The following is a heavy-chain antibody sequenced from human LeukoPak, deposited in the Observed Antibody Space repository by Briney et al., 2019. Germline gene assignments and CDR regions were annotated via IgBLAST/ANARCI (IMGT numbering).Heavy chain of an antibody. CDR1: GGSFSGNY. CDR3: ARGEAIVVVVAADDNWFDP. CDR2: INHSGST. D-gene: IGHD2-15*01. V-gene: IGHV4-34*01. Sequence: SETLSLTCAVYGGSFSGNYWSWIRQPPGKGLEWIGEINHSGSTNYNPSLKSRVTISVDTSKNQFSLKLSSVTAADTAVYYCARGEAIVVVVAADDNWFDPWGQGTLVTVSS. J-gene: IGHJ5*02.